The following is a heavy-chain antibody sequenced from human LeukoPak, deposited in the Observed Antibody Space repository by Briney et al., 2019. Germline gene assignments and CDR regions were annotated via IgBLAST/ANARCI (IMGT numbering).Heavy chain of an antibody. CDR2: TCYRSKWYN. CDR1: GDSVSSNSAA. D-gene: IGHD6-13*01. V-gene: IGHV6-1*01. CDR3: ARTGGPASSSWYGVNYFDY. Sequence: SQTLSLTCAISGDSVSSNSAAWNWIRQSPSRGLEWLGRTCYRSKWYNDYAVSVKSRITINPDTSKNQFSLQLNSVTPEDTAVYYCARTGGPASSSWYGVNYFDYWGQGTLVTVSS. J-gene: IGHJ4*02.